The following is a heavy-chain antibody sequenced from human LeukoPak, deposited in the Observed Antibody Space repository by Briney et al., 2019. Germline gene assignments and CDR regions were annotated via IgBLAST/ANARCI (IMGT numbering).Heavy chain of an antibody. J-gene: IGHJ6*03. Sequence: GGSLRLSCAASGFTSSSYEMNWVRQAPGKGLEWVSYISSSGSTIYYADSVKGRFTISRDNAKNSLYLQMNSLRAEDTAVYYCARDRSGYDYYYYYYMDVWGKGTTVTVPS. CDR2: ISSSGSTI. V-gene: IGHV3-48*03. CDR1: GFTSSSYE. CDR3: ARDRSGYDYYYYYYMDV. D-gene: IGHD5-12*01.